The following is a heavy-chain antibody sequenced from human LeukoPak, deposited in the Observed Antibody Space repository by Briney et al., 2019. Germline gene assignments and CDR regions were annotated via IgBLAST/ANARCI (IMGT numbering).Heavy chain of an antibody. CDR3: ARLPTGYPNWFDP. V-gene: IGHV4-39*01. D-gene: IGHD3-9*01. CDR2: INYSGSGST. J-gene: IGHJ5*02. Sequence: SETLSLTCTVSGVSISSGSYYWGWIRQPPGKGLEWIGNINYSGSGSTYYNPSLKSRVTISVDTSRSPFSLKLNSVTAADTAVYYCARLPTGYPNWFDPWGQGTLVTVSS. CDR1: GVSISSGSYY.